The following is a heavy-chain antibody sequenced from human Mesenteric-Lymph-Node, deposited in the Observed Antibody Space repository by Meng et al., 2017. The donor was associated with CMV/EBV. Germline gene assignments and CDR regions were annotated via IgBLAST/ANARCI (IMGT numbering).Heavy chain of an antibody. V-gene: IGHV3-21*01. CDR1: GFTFDDYG. D-gene: IGHD3-22*01. J-gene: IGHJ4*02. Sequence: GGSLRLSCAASGFTFDDYGMSWVRQAPGKGLEWVSSISSSSSYIYYADSVKGRFTISRDNAKNSLYLQMNSLRAEDTAVYYCARALTAWHDSSGCWGQGTLVTVSS. CDR3: ARALTAWHDSSGC. CDR2: ISSSSSYI.